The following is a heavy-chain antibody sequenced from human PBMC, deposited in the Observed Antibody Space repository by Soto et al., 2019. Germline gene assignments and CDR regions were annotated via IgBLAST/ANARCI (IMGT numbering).Heavy chain of an antibody. CDR3: AREVDDFWSGYWYFQH. CDR1: GYTFTGYY. J-gene: IGHJ1*01. CDR2: INPNSGGT. V-gene: IGHV1-2*04. Sequence: QVQLVQSGAEVKKPGASVKVSCKASGYTFTGYYMHWVRQAPGQGLEWMGWINPNSGGTNYAQKFQGWVTMTRDTSISTAYMELSRLRSDDTAVYYCAREVDDFWSGYWYFQHRGQGTLVTVSS. D-gene: IGHD3-3*01.